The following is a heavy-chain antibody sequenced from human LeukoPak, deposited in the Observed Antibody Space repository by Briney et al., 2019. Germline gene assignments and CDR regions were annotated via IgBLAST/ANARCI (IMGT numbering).Heavy chain of an antibody. V-gene: IGHV3-53*01. CDR3: AKDPSGWYPYNWFDP. CDR2: IYSGGST. Sequence: GGSLRLSCAASGFTVSSNYMSWVRQAPGKGLEWVSVIYSGGSTYYADSVKGRFTISRDNSKNTLYLQMNSLRAEDTAVYYCAKDPSGWYPYNWFDPWGQGTLVTVSS. CDR1: GFTVSSNY. D-gene: IGHD6-19*01. J-gene: IGHJ5*02.